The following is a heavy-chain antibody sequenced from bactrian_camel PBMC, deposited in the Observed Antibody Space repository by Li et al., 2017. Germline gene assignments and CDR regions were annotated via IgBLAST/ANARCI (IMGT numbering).Heavy chain of an antibody. D-gene: IGHD3*01. CDR2: IENAGTT. Sequence: HVQLVESGGGSVQAGGSLRLSCAASGYTYSTYCMGWFRQAPGKEREGVAAIENAGTTTYADSVKGRFTFSKDNIRNLLYLQMNNLKTEDTAVYYCALGSSRQATMTARGKGTQVTVS. J-gene: IGHJ4*01. CDR1: GYTYSTYC. V-gene: IGHV3S53*01.